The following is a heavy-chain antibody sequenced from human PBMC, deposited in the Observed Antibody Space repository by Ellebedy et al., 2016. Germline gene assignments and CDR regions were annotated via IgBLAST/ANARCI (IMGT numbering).Heavy chain of an antibody. CDR1: GFIFSDFD. CDR3: ARGGGDSSGYFEDY. J-gene: IGHJ4*02. Sequence: GESLKISCAASGFIFSDFDLTWVRQAPGKGLEWVSYISRSGITIYYADSVKGRFTISRDNAKQSLYLQMNSLRAEDTAVYYCARGGGDSSGYFEDYWGQGTLVTVSS. D-gene: IGHD3-22*01. V-gene: IGHV3-11*01. CDR2: ISRSGITI.